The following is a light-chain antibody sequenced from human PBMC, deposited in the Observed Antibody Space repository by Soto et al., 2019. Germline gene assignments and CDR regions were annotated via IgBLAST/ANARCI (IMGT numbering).Light chain of an antibody. CDR2: DAS. Sequence: EIVVTQSPATLSLSPGERATLSCRTSQSVSSSLAWYQQKPGQAPRLLIYDASNRATGIPARFSGSGSGTDFTLTISSLEPEDFAVYYCQQRGKWPPWTFGQGTKVEIK. CDR3: QQRGKWPPWT. J-gene: IGKJ1*01. CDR1: QSVSSS. V-gene: IGKV3-11*01.